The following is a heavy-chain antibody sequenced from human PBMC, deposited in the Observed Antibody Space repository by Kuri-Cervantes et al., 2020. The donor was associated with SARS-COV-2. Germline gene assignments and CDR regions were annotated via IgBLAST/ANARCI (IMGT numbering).Heavy chain of an antibody. Sequence: ASVKVSCKATGYTFTRYDINWVRQATGQGLEWMGWMKPNSGNTGYAQEFQGRVTMTRNTTISTAYMELSSLRSEDTAVYYCARRFYGSSWYNYYYYGMDVWGQGTTVTVSS. D-gene: IGHD6-13*01. CDR1: GYTFTRYD. CDR3: ARRFYGSSWYNYYYYGMDV. V-gene: IGHV1-8*01. CDR2: MKPNSGNT. J-gene: IGHJ6*01.